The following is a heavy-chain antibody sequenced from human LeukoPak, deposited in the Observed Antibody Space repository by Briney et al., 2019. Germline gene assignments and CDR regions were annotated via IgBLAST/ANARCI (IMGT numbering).Heavy chain of an antibody. CDR3: ARVSTIMGRGYNYLDP. V-gene: IGHV1-69*13. CDR1: GYTFISQD. D-gene: IGHD2/OR15-2a*01. J-gene: IGHJ5*02. Sequence: ASVKVSCKAAGYTFISQDINLVRQAPGQGIEWVGGMTPRFGTGNTAQKFQGRVAVSADESTSTVYMELSSLRSDDTALYYCARVSTIMGRGYNYLDPWGPRTLVTVSS. CDR2: MTPRFGTG.